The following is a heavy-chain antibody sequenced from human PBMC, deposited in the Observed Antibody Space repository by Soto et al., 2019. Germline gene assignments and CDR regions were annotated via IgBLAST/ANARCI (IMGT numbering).Heavy chain of an antibody. CDR1: GGTFSSYA. D-gene: IGHD2-15*01. CDR2: IIPIFGTA. CDR3: ARLLRSYYYYYGMDV. Sequence: QVQLVQSGAEVKKPGSSVKVSCKASGGTFSSYAISWVRQAPGQGLEWMGGIIPIFGTANYAQKFQGRVTITADEYTSRGYMELSSLRSEDTGVYYCARLLRSYYYYYGMDVWVQGTTVTVSS. J-gene: IGHJ6*02. V-gene: IGHV1-69*12.